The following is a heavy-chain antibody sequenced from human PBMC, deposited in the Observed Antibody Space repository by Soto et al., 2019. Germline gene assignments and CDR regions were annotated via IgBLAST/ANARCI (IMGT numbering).Heavy chain of an antibody. J-gene: IGHJ6*02. CDR3: AKGGIVVVPAAPWYYGMDV. Sequence: GGSLRLSCAASGFTFSSYAMSWVRQAPGKGLEWVSAISGSGGSTYYADSVKGQFTISRDNSKNTLYLQMNSLRAEDTAVYYCAKGGIVVVPAAPWYYGMDVWGQGTTVTVSS. V-gene: IGHV3-23*01. CDR2: ISGSGGST. CDR1: GFTFSSYA. D-gene: IGHD2-2*01.